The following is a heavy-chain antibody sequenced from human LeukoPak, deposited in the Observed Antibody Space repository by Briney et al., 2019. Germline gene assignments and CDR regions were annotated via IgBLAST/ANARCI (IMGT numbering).Heavy chain of an antibody. CDR2: IYYSGNT. CDR3: ARDHVVSSSSFDY. J-gene: IGHJ4*02. CDR1: RGSVNSNSYY. V-gene: IGHV4-39*07. Sequence: SETLSLTCTVSRGSVNSNSYYWGWIRQPPGKGLEWIGTIYYSGNTYYNPSLESRVTISVDTSKNQFSLKLTSVTAADTAVYYCARDHVVSSSSFDYWGQGTLVTVSS. D-gene: IGHD6-6*01.